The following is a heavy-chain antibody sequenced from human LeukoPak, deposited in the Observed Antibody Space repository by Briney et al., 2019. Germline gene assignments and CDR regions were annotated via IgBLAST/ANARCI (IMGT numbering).Heavy chain of an antibody. CDR2: IWYDGSNK. V-gene: IGHV3-33*08. D-gene: IGHD6-19*01. J-gene: IGHJ6*02. CDR1: GFTFSSYG. Sequence: PGGSLRLSCAASGFTFSSYGMHWVRQAPGKGLEWVAVIWYDGSNKYYADSVKGRFTISRDNSKNTLYLQMNSLRAEDTAVYYCARRVSEQWPGGMDVWGQGTTVTVSS. CDR3: ARRVSEQWPGGMDV.